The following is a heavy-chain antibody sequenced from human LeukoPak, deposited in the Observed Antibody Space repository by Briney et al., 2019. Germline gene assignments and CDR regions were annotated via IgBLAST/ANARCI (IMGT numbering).Heavy chain of an antibody. J-gene: IGHJ4*02. Sequence: SETLSLTCTVSGGSISSSSYYWGWIRQPPGKGLEWIGSIYYSGSTYYNPSLKSRVTISVDTSKNQFSLKLSSVTAADTAVYYCVRHWSLEDNKLAPPFYVDYWGQGTLVTVSS. D-gene: IGHD3-10*01. CDR1: GGSISSSSYY. CDR3: VRHWSLEDNKLAPPFYVDY. CDR2: IYYSGST. V-gene: IGHV4-39*01.